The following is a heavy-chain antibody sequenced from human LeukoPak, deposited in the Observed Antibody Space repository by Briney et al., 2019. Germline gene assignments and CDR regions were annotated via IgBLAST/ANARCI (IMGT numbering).Heavy chain of an antibody. CDR2: ISPNSGGT. J-gene: IGHJ5*02. Sequence: GASVKVSCKASGYTFTGYYIHWVRQAPGQGLEWMGWISPNSGGTNYAQKFQGRLTMTRDTSISTAYMELSRLRSDDTAVYYCAREFCSGGSCSGGFDPWGQGSLVTVSS. V-gene: IGHV1-2*02. CDR3: AREFCSGGSCSGGFDP. CDR1: GYTFTGYY. D-gene: IGHD2-15*01.